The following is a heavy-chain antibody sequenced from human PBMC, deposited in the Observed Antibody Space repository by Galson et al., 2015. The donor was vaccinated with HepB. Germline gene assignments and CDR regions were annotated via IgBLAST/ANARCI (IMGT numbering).Heavy chain of an antibody. CDR2: IYYSGST. V-gene: IGHV4-59*01. CDR3: ARDPHHLYSLESWFDP. CDR1: GGSINSYY. J-gene: IGHJ5*02. D-gene: IGHD1-1*01. Sequence: ETLSLTCTVSGGSINSYYWNWIRQPPGKGLEWIGSIYYSGSTSYNPSLQSRVTMSVDTSTNQFSLKLSSVTAADTAIYYCARDPHHLYSLESWFDPWGQGTLVTVSS.